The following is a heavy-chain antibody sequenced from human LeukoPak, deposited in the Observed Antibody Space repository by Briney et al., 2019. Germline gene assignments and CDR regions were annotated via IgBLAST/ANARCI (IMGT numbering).Heavy chain of an antibody. CDR1: GFTFDDYA. V-gene: IGHV3-9*01. Sequence: PGGSLRLSCAASGFTFDDYAMHWVRHAPGKGLEWVSGISWNSGSIGYADSVKGRFTISRDNAKNSLYLQMNSLRAEDTALYHCALGRGSGWYYYMDVWGKGTTVTVSS. D-gene: IGHD3-10*01. CDR3: ALGRGSGWYYYMDV. J-gene: IGHJ6*03. CDR2: ISWNSGSI.